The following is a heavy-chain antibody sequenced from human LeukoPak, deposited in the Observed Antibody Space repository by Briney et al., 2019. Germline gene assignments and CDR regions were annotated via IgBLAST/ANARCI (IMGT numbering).Heavy chain of an antibody. D-gene: IGHD3-9*01. Sequence: SETLSLTCTVSGGSISRYYWSWIRQPAGKGLEWIGRIHSSGSTNYNPSLKSRVTISVDTSKNQFSLKLSSVTAADTAVYYCAREGGLRYFDWLFDYFDYWGQGTLVTVSS. CDR1: GGSISRYY. J-gene: IGHJ4*02. CDR2: IHSSGST. CDR3: AREGGLRYFDWLFDYFDY. V-gene: IGHV4-4*07.